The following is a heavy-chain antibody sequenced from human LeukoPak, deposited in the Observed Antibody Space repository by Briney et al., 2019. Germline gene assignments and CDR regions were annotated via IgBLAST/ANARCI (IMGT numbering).Heavy chain of an antibody. Sequence: PSETLSLTCTVSGYSISSGYYWGWLRQPPGKGLEGIGSIYHSVSTYYNPSLKSRFTMSVDTSKNQFSLKLSSVTAADTAVYYCARDLPRGYCSGGSCYPNWFDPWGQGTLVTVSS. CDR1: GYSISSGYY. V-gene: IGHV4-38-2*02. CDR2: IYHSVST. D-gene: IGHD2-15*01. J-gene: IGHJ5*02. CDR3: ARDLPRGYCSGGSCYPNWFDP.